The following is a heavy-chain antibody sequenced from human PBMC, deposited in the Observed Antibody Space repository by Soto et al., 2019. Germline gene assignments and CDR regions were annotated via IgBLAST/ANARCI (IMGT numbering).Heavy chain of an antibody. CDR1: GGSFSGYY. CDR3: AGLIRYYYYGMDV. CDR2: INHSGST. V-gene: IGHV4-34*01. J-gene: IGHJ6*02. Sequence: QVQLQQWGAGLLKPSETLSLTCAVYGGSFSGYYWSWIRQPPGKGLEWIGEINHSGSTNYNPSLKIGVTNQGTPPKNQFSLRLSSVTPGDPAVYYCAGLIRYYYYGMDVGGQGTAVAVS. D-gene: IGHD3-16*01.